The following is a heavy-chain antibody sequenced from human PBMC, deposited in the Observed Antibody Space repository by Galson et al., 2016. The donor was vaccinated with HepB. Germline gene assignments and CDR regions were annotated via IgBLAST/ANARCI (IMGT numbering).Heavy chain of an antibody. D-gene: IGHD4-17*01. Sequence: SLRLSCAASGFTFNNYAMHWLRQAPGEGLEWVAVISYNGNNAFYADSVKGRFTISRDNSKNTLFLQMNSLRPEDTAVYYCARGAPTVTALYYFYYWGQGTLVTVSS. CDR2: ISYNGNNA. CDR1: GFTFNNYA. CDR3: ARGAPTVTALYYFYY. V-gene: IGHV3-30*04. J-gene: IGHJ4*02.